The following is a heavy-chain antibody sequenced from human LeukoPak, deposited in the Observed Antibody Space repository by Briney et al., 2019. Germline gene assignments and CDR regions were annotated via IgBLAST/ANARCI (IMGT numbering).Heavy chain of an antibody. CDR3: TRDGGSWFNFDY. CDR1: GFTFTTYW. V-gene: IGHV3-7*04. Sequence: GGSLRLSCVASGFTFTTYWMTWVRQAPGKGLEWVANIKQDGSEKYYVDSVKGRFTISRDNAKNSLYLQMNSLRAEDTAVYYCTRDGGSWFNFDYWGQETLVTVSS. J-gene: IGHJ4*02. D-gene: IGHD6-13*01. CDR2: IKQDGSEK.